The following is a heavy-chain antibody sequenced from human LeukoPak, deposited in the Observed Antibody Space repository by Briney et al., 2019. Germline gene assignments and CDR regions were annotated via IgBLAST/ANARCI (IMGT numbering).Heavy chain of an antibody. CDR3: ARRPLTTVTPYPGFFDY. D-gene: IGHD4-17*01. CDR1: GGSISSTSYY. V-gene: IGHV4-39*01. Sequence: KTSETLSLTCIVSGGSISSTSYYWGWIRQSPGKGLEWIGSIYYSGSTYYNPSLKSRVTISVDTSKNQFSLKLSSVTAADTAVYYCARRPLTTVTPYPGFFDYWGQGTLVTVSS. J-gene: IGHJ4*02. CDR2: IYYSGST.